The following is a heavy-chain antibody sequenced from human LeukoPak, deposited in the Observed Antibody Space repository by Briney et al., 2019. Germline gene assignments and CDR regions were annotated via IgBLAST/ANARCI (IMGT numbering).Heavy chain of an antibody. V-gene: IGHV3-43*01. J-gene: IGHJ4*02. CDR2: ISWNGDTT. D-gene: IGHD3-22*01. CDR1: GFTFDDYA. Sequence: PGGSLRLSCAASGFTFDDYAMHWVRQAPGKGLEWVASISWNGDTTIYADSVKGRFTISRDNSKNLLYLQMNTLRIEDTAFYYCAKDISKGSSGYFAHWGQGALVTVSS. CDR3: AKDISKGSSGYFAH.